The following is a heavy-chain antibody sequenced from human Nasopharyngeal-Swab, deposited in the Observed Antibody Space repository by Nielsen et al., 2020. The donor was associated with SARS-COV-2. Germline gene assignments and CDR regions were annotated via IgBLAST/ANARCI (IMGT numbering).Heavy chain of an antibody. J-gene: IGHJ6*02. Sequence: GGSLRLSCAASGFTFSTSAMSWVRQAPGKGLEWVANIKQGGSEKHYVDSVKGRFTISRDDAKNSQSLQMNSLRVEDTAVYYCVRERESSYGMDVWGQGTTVTVSS. V-gene: IGHV3-7*01. CDR2: IKQGGSEK. CDR3: VRERESSYGMDV. D-gene: IGHD6-6*01. CDR1: GFTFSTSA.